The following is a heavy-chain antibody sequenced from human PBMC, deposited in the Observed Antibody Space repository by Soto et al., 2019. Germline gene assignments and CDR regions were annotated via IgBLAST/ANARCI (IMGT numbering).Heavy chain of an antibody. V-gene: IGHV4-34*01. D-gene: IGHD1-1*01. CDR2: INHSGSP. Sequence: PSEPRSLTCSVYGGSFIVYYWSWLRQPPGKGLEWIGEINHSGSPNYNPSLKSRVTISVDTSKNQFSLKMTSVTAADTAVYYCATANWSHHYFDPWGQGTLVTV. CDR1: GGSFIVYY. CDR3: ATANWSHHYFDP. J-gene: IGHJ5*02.